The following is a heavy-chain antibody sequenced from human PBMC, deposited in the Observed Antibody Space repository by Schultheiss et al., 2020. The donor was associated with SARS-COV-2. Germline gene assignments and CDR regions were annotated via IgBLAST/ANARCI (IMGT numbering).Heavy chain of an antibody. CDR1: GGSISSSSYY. CDR2: IYYSGST. Sequence: SETLSLTCTVSGGSISSSSYYWGWIRQPPGKGLEWIGSIYYSGSTYYNPSLKSRVTISVDTSKNQFSLKLSSVTAADTAVYYCARAPPSNYYDSSDGNGWFDPWGQGTLVTVSS. D-gene: IGHD3-22*01. J-gene: IGHJ5*02. V-gene: IGHV4-39*01. CDR3: ARAPPSNYYDSSDGNGWFDP.